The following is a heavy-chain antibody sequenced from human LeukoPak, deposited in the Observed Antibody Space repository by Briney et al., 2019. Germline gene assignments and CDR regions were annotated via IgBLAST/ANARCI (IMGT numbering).Heavy chain of an antibody. J-gene: IGHJ4*02. CDR2: INHRGST. D-gene: IGHD6-19*01. V-gene: IGHV4-34*01. CDR3: ARGGIVVATDY. Sequence: PSETLSLTCDVYDGSFSGYYWSWIRQPPGKGLEWIGEINHRGSTNYNPSLKSRVTISVDTSKNQFSLKLTSVTAADAAVYYCARGGIVVATDYWGQGTLVTVSS. CDR1: DGSFSGYY.